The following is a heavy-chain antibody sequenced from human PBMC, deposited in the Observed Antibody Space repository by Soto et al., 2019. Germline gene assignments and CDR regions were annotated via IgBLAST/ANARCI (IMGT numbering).Heavy chain of an antibody. D-gene: IGHD6-25*01. Sequence: QVQLQESGPGLVKPSETLSLTCTVSGGSVSNFYWTWIRQPPGKGLEWIGNVHYSGSTNYNTSVKSRVTPTADTAKNQLTLNLSSVTAEATSVYYFARHKDAGSDRGGMDVWGQGTTVPVSS. CDR2: VHYSGST. CDR1: GGSVSNFY. CDR3: ARHKDAGSDRGGMDV. J-gene: IGHJ6*02. V-gene: IGHV4-59*08.